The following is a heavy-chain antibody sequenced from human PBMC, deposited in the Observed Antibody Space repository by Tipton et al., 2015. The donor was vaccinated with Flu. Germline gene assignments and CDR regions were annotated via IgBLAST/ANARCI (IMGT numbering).Heavy chain of an antibody. CDR2: IYRTGNS. CDR1: GGSLSNYY. CDR3: ARRDYSNYVSEPKNCFDP. J-gene: IGHJ5*02. V-gene: IGHV4-38-2*01. Sequence: GLVKPSETLSLTCGVSGGSLSNYYWTWIRQPPGKGLEWIGNIYRTGNSYYNPSLKSRVTISVDRSKNQFSLKLISVTAADTAVYYCARRDYSNYVSEPKNCFDPWGQGTLVSVSS. D-gene: IGHD4-11*01.